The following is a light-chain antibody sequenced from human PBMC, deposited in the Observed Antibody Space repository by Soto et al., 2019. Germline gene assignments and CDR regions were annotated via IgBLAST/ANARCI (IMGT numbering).Light chain of an antibody. CDR1: QSISSW. CDR2: DAS. CDR3: QQYNSYAWA. V-gene: IGKV1-5*01. Sequence: QMYQSASTVSSSIGDRVTNTCRASQSISSWLAWYQQKPGKAPKLLIYDASSLESGVPSRFSGSGSGTEFTLTISSLQPDDFATYYCQQYNSYAWAFGQGTKVDI. J-gene: IGKJ1*01.